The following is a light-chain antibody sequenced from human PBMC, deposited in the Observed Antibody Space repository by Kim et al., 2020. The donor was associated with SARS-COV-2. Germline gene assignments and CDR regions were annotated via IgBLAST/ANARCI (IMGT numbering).Light chain of an antibody. V-gene: IGLV2-11*01. J-gene: IGLJ3*02. CDR2: AVS. CDR1: SGDVGDYKY. CDR3: CSYAGNYRVV. Sequence: GQSVTMSCTGTSGDVGDYKYVSWYQQHPGKAPKLMIYAVSKRPSGVPDRFSGSKSGNTASLTISGLQAEDEADYHCCSYAGNYRVVFGGGTQLTVL.